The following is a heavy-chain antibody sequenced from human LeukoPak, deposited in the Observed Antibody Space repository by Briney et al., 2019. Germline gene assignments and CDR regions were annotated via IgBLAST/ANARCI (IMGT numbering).Heavy chain of an antibody. D-gene: IGHD3-10*01. Sequence: SETLPLTCTVSSASITSSPYFWGWIRQSPGKGLEWIGSISYSGTTYYNPSLKSRVTISVDTSKNQFSLKLNSVTAADTAVFYCAANSADYNTLGSSYKVWGQGTLVTVSS. V-gene: IGHV4-39*01. CDR1: SASITSSPYF. CDR3: AANSADYNTLGSSYKV. J-gene: IGHJ4*02. CDR2: ISYSGTT.